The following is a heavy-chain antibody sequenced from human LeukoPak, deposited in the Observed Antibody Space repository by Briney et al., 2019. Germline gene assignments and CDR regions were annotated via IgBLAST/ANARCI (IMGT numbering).Heavy chain of an antibody. CDR2: INPNSGDT. D-gene: IGHD3-22*01. V-gene: IGHV1-2*06. J-gene: IGHJ4*02. CDR3: ARVHDSSGYVVGY. CDR1: GYTFTDYY. Sequence: ASVKVSCKVSGYTFTDYYMHWVRQAPGQGLEWMGRINPNSGDTNYAQKFQGRVTMTRDTSISTAYMELSRLTSDDTAVYYCARVHDSSGYVVGYWGQGTLVTVSS.